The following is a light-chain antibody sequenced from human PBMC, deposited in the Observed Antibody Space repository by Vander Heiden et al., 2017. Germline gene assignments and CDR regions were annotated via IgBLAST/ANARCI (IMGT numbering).Light chain of an antibody. CDR1: NIGSKS. J-gene: IGLJ3*02. CDR3: QVWDRSSDHWV. V-gene: IGLV3-21*02. Sequence: SYVLTQPPSVSVAPGQTARITCGGNNIGSKSVHWYQQKPGQAPVLVVYDDSARLSAIPERFSGSNSGNTATITTSRAEAGDEADYYCQVWDRSSDHWVFGGGTKLTVL. CDR2: DDS.